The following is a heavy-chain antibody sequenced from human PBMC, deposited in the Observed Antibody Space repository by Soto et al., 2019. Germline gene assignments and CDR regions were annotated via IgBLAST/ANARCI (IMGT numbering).Heavy chain of an antibody. Sequence: QVQLEQSGAEVKKPGSSVKISCKASGGTLSDHGVSWLRQAPGQGLEWVGGTIPVFNTAKYAPKFQGRVTIAEDNTTNISYMELGSLRYDDTAFYYCARGVYGSGNYYTGPSAFDIWGQGTLVIVSS. D-gene: IGHD3-10*01. CDR1: GGTLSDHG. CDR3: ARGVYGSGNYYTGPSAFDI. J-gene: IGHJ3*02. CDR2: TIPVFNTA. V-gene: IGHV1-69*06.